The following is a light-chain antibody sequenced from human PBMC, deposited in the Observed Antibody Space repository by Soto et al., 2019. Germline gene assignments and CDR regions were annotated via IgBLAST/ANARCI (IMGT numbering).Light chain of an antibody. J-gene: IGKJ1*01. CDR3: QQYGSLSWT. CDR1: QSVSSN. CDR2: GAS. Sequence: EISMTQFPAILSASPGGGATLSCRASQSVSSNLAWYQQKPGQAPRIIIFGASGRATGIPDRFSGSGSGTDFTLTISRLEPEDFAVYYCQQYGSLSWTFGQGTKVDIK. V-gene: IGKV3-20*01.